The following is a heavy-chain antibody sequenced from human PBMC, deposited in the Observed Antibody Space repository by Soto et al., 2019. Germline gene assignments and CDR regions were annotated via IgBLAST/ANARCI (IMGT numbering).Heavy chain of an antibody. J-gene: IGHJ4*02. V-gene: IGHV3-23*01. D-gene: IGHD3-22*01. CDR1: GFMFDNYA. CDR3: AKGRYFDSSGGCANY. Sequence: EVRLLESGGGSVPPGASARLSCLTSGFMFDNYAMTWDRQSPARGLEWVAAISGSGHATYYTQSVRGRFTISRDKSKKTVFLQMNNLRTEDTAIYYCAKGRYFDSSGGCANYWGLGTLVTVSS. CDR2: ISGSGHAT.